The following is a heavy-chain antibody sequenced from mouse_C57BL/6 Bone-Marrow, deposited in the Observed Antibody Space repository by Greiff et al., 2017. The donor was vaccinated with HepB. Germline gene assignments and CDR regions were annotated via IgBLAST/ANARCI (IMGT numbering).Heavy chain of an antibody. CDR2: IYPGSGST. V-gene: IGHV1-55*01. J-gene: IGHJ4*01. Sequence: QVQLQQPGAELVKPGASVKMSCKASGYTFTSYWLTWVKQRPGKGLEWIGDIYPGSGSTNYNEKFKSKATLTVDTSSSTAYMQLSSLTSEDSSVYYCARRYYGSFFMDYWGQGTSVTVSS. CDR3: ARRYYGSFFMDY. D-gene: IGHD1-1*01. CDR1: GYTFTSYW.